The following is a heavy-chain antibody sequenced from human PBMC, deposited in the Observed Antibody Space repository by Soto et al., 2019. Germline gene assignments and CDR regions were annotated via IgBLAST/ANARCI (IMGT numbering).Heavy chain of an antibody. CDR1: GGSFSGYY. Sequence: SETLSLTCAVYGGSFSGYYWSWIRQPPGKGLEWIGEINHSGSTNYNPSLKSRVTISVDTSKNQFSLKLSSVTAADTAVYYCARARLRFLDTYYFYSWGQGTLVTISS. V-gene: IGHV4-34*01. CDR2: INHSGST. D-gene: IGHD3-3*01. J-gene: IGHJ4*02. CDR3: ARARLRFLDTYYFYS.